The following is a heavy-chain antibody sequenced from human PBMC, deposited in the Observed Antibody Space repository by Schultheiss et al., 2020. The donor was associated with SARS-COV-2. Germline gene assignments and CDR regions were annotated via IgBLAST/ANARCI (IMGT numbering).Heavy chain of an antibody. CDR2: IYTSGST. Sequence: SETLSLTCTVSGGSINSYYWSWIRQPAGKGLEWIGRIYTSGSTNYNPSLKSRVTISVDTSKNQFSLKLSSVTAADTAVYYCARHRDSSGWDYWGQGTLVTVSS. D-gene: IGHD6-19*01. V-gene: IGHV4-4*07. J-gene: IGHJ4*02. CDR1: GGSINSYY. CDR3: ARHRDSSGWDY.